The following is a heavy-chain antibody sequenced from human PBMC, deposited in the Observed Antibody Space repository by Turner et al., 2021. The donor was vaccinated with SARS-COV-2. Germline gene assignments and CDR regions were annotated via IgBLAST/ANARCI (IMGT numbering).Heavy chain of an antibody. Sequence: QVQLQQWGAGLLQPSETLSLTCAVSGGSLSGYYWSWIRQPPGKGLEWIGEINHSGYTNYNPSLKSRVTISVDTSKNQISLKLNSVTAADTALYYCARVDIVSTNYFDPWGQGTLVTVSS. CDR1: GGSLSGYY. J-gene: IGHJ5*02. CDR2: INHSGYT. CDR3: ARVDIVSTNYFDP. V-gene: IGHV4-34*02. D-gene: IGHD5-12*01.